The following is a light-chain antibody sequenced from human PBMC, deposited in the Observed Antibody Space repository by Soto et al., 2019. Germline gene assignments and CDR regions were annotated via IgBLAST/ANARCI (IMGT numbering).Light chain of an antibody. CDR2: SAS. Sequence: ETEMTQSPATLSVSPGERANLSCRASQTVRRNVAWYQQKPGQAPRLVIFSASTRAIGIPARLSGSASGTEFTLTISSLQSEDFAVYYCQQYDGWPPALTFGGGTKVEIK. CDR3: QQYDGWPPALT. CDR1: QTVRRN. V-gene: IGKV3-15*01. J-gene: IGKJ4*01.